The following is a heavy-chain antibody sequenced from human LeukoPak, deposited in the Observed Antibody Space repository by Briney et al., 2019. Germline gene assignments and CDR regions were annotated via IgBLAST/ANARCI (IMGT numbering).Heavy chain of an antibody. Sequence: GGSLRLSCAASGFTFDNYAMNWVRQAPGTGLEWVLGISGSGVNTYYADSVKGRFTISRDNSKNTLYLQLNSLRGEDTAIYYCARDTSFNYGAHAMDVWGQGTTVTVSS. V-gene: IGHV3-23*01. J-gene: IGHJ6*02. CDR2: ISGSGVNT. CDR3: ARDTSFNYGAHAMDV. CDR1: GFTFDNYA. D-gene: IGHD4/OR15-4a*01.